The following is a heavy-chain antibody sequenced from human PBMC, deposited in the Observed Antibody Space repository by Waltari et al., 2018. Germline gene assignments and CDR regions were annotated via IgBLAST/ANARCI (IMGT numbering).Heavy chain of an antibody. D-gene: IGHD3-10*01. CDR2: INSGGDR. V-gene: IGHV4-34*02. Sequence: QVQLQQWGPGVLKPAETLSLTCSLSGGSFSPYFWTWIRQSPGKGMEWIAEINSGGDRYLNPGHKTRVAISRDVAKSEGSLKLYSVTVADTAVYFCARSNRTVARGLGKVFYHYSMDVWGPGTPVIVSS. CDR1: GGSFSPYF. J-gene: IGHJ6*02. CDR3: ARSNRTVARGLGKVFYHYSMDV.